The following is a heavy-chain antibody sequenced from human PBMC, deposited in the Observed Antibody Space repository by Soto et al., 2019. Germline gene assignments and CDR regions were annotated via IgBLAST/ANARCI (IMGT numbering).Heavy chain of an antibody. CDR3: ARVRVAGIGGPFDY. CDR2: IYPGDSGT. V-gene: IGHV5-51*01. Sequence: PGESLKISCKGPGYSFTSYWIGWVRQMPGKGLEWMGIIYPGDSGTRYSPSFQGQVTISADKPISTAHLQWSSLKASDTVMYYCARVRVAGIGGPFDYWGQGTLVTVSS. CDR1: GYSFTSYW. J-gene: IGHJ4*02. D-gene: IGHD6-19*01.